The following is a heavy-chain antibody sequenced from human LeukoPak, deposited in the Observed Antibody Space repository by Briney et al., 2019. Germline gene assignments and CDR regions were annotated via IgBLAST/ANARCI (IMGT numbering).Heavy chain of an antibody. V-gene: IGHV4-59*01. Sequence: SETLSLTCTVSGGSISSYYRSWIRQPPGKGLEWIGYIYYSGSTNYNPSLKSRVTISVDTSKNQFSLKLSSVTAADTAVYYCATSLAAAGSYYYYGMDVWGQGTTVTVSS. D-gene: IGHD6-13*01. J-gene: IGHJ6*02. CDR3: ATSLAAAGSYYYYGMDV. CDR1: GGSISSYY. CDR2: IYYSGST.